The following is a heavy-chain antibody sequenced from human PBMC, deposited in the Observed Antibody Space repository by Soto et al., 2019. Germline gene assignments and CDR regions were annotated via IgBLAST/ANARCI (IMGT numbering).Heavy chain of an antibody. CDR1: GGSISSGGYY. CDR3: AREWRDYYFDY. CDR2: IYYSGST. V-gene: IGHV4-31*03. J-gene: IGHJ4*02. Sequence: QVQLQESGPGLVKPSQILSLTCTVSGGSISSGGYYWSWIRQHPGKGLEWIGYIYYSGSTYYNPSRKSRVTISVDTSKNQFSLKLSSVTAADTAVYYCAREWRDYYFDYWGQGTLVTVSS.